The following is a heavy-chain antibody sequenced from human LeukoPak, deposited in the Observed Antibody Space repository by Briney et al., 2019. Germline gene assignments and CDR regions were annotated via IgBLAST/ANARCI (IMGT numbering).Heavy chain of an antibody. CDR2: ISDRGDST. CDR1: GFTFSSYA. J-gene: IGHJ4*02. Sequence: GGSLRLSCAASGFTFSSYAMSWVRQAPGKGLEWVSSISDRGDSTYHADSVKGRFTISRDNSRNTLYLQMNSLRAEDTAVYYCATTGYSSGWPFDYWGQGTLVTVSS. V-gene: IGHV3-23*01. CDR3: ATTGYSSGWPFDY. D-gene: IGHD6-19*01.